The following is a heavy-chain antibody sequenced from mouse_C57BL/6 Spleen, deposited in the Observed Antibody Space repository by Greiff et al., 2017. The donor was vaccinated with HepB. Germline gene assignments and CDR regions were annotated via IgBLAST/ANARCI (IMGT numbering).Heavy chain of an antibody. D-gene: IGHD2-2*01. V-gene: IGHV1-15*01. CDR1: GYTFTDYE. Sequence: QVQLKQSGAELVRPGASVTLSCKASGYTFTDYEMHWVKQTPVHGLEWIGAIDPETGGTAYNQKFKGKAILTADKSSSTAYMELRSLTSEDSAVYYCTREGGYGNDQAWFAYWGQGTLVTVSA. J-gene: IGHJ3*01. CDR3: TREGGYGNDQAWFAY. CDR2: IDPETGGT.